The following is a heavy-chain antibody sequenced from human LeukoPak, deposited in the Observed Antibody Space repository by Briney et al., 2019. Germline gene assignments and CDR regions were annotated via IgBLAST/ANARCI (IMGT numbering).Heavy chain of an antibody. V-gene: IGHV1-18*01. D-gene: IGHD2-15*01. J-gene: IGHJ5*02. CDR2: IGGYTGHT. Sequence: ASVKVSCKTSGYSFTSYGVTWVRQAPGQGLEWMGWIGGYTGHTNYVQKFQGRVTMTTDTSTSTAYMELRSLTSDDTAVYYCARDGSCSGGSCAMDGWFDPWGQGTLVTVSS. CDR3: ARDGSCSGGSCAMDGWFDP. CDR1: GYSFTSYG.